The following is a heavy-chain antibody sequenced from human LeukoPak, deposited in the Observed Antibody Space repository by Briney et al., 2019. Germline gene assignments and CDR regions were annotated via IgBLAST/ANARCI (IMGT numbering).Heavy chain of an antibody. CDR1: GGSISSYY. V-gene: IGHV4-59*01. J-gene: IGHJ4*02. CDR2: IYYSGST. D-gene: IGHD5-24*01. Sequence: SETLSLTCTVSGGSISSYYWSWIRQPPGKGLESIGYIYYSGSTNYNPSLKSRVTISVDTSKNQFSLKLSSVTAADTAVYYCARERDGYHGFVDYWGQGTLVTVSS. CDR3: ARERDGYHGFVDY.